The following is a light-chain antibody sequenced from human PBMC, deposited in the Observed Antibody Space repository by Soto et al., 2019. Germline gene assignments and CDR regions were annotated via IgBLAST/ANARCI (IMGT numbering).Light chain of an antibody. J-gene: IGKJ1*01. V-gene: IGKV3-15*01. Sequence: EIVMTQSPATLSVSPGESATLSCRASLSVGVNLAWYQQKPGQAPRLLIYGASVRATGIPARFRGSGSGTEFTPTLSSLQSEDFAVYYCLQYNNWPPWTFGRGTKVEIK. CDR1: LSVGVN. CDR2: GAS. CDR3: LQYNNWPPWT.